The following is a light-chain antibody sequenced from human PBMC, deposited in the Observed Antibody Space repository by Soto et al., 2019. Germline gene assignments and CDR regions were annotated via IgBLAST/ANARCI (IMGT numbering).Light chain of an antibody. V-gene: IGKV4-1*01. Sequence: DIVMTQSPDSLAVSLGERATINCKSSQSVLYSSNNKNYLAWYQHKPGQPPKLLIYWASTRESGVPDRFTGSGSGTDFTLTISSLQAEDVAVYYCQQYYSTPFTFGPVTKVDVK. J-gene: IGKJ3*01. CDR2: WAS. CDR3: QQYYSTPFT. CDR1: QSVLYSSNNKNY.